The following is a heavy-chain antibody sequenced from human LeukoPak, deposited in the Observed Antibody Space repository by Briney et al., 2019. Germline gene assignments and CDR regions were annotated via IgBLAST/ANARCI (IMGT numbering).Heavy chain of an antibody. CDR3: ARHRGDAYTPFYFDQ. CDR1: GGSIRTYY. J-gene: IGHJ4*02. V-gene: IGHV4-59*08. D-gene: IGHD5-24*01. Sequence: SETLSLTCNVSGGSIRTYYWSWIRQTPGKGLEWIGYFYYSGSTNYNPSLKSRVTISVDTSKNRFSLKLTSVTAADTALYYCARHRGDAYTPFYFDQWGLGTLVTVSS. CDR2: FYYSGST.